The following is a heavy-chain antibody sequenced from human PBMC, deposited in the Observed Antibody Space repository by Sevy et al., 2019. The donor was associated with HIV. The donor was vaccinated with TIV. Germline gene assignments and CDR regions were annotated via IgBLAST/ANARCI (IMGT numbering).Heavy chain of an antibody. CDR3: ARHLERTDYGSAYFDL. CDR2: IYYRGST. CDR1: GGSISISNHY. J-gene: IGHJ2*01. Sequence: KQSQTLSLTCTVSGGSISISNHYWAWIRQPPGKGLEWIGSIYYRGSTYYNPSLRSRVTISVATSKNQFSLKLSSVTAADTSIYYCARHLERTDYGSAYFDLWGRGTLVTVSS. V-gene: IGHV4-39*01. D-gene: IGHD3-10*01.